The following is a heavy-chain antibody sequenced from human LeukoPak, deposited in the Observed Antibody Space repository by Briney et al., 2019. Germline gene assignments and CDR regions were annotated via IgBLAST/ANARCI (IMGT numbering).Heavy chain of an antibody. Sequence: PGGSLRLSCAASGFTFNNYAMSWVRQAPGKGLEWVSAISGGGGSTYYADSVKGRFTISRDNSKNTPYLQMNSLRAEDTAVYYCAKSPLDIVLVVYAKYYFDYWGQGTLVTVSS. D-gene: IGHD2-8*02. CDR3: AKSPLDIVLVVYAKYYFDY. V-gene: IGHV3-23*01. J-gene: IGHJ4*02. CDR1: GFTFNNYA. CDR2: ISGGGGST.